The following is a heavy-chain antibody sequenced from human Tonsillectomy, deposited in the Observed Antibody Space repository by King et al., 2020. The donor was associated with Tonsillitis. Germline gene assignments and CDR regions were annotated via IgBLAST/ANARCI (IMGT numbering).Heavy chain of an antibody. J-gene: IGHJ4*02. CDR1: GFIFDDYA. CDR3: AKAKCDSGYCFPGDY. V-gene: IGHV3-9*01. CDR2: ISWSGGVI. Sequence: EVQLVESGGGLVQPGRSLRLSCAASGFIFDDYAMHWVRQAPGKGLEWVAGISWSGGVIGYGDAVKGRFTLSRDNAKKTLSLEMNSLRIEDTALYYCAKAKCDSGYCFPGDYWGQGALVIVSS. D-gene: IGHD2-21*02.